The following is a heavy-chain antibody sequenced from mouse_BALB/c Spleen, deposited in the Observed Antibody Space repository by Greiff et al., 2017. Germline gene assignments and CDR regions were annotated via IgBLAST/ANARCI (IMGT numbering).Heavy chain of an antibody. CDR3: TRDNGNSPYAMDY. CDR2: ISSGGSYT. V-gene: IGHV5-6-4*01. CDR1: GFTFSSYT. D-gene: IGHD2-1*01. J-gene: IGHJ4*01. Sequence: EVMLVESGGGLVKPGGSLKLSCAASGFTFSSYTMSWVRQTPEKRLEWVATISSGGSYTYYPDSVKGRFTISRDNAKNTLYLQMSSLKSEDTAMYYCTRDNGNSPYAMDYWGQGTSVTVSS.